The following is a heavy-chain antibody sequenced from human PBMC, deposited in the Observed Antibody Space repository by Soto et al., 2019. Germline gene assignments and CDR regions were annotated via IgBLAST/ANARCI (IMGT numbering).Heavy chain of an antibody. J-gene: IGHJ4*02. D-gene: IGHD1-7*01. CDR1: GFSLATNGVG. Sequence: QITLKESGPTLVKPTQTLTLTCTFSGFSLATNGVGVGWIRQPPGKALEWLALIYWDDDKRYCPSLKSRLTITKDTSKNQVVLTMTNMDPVDTATYFCAHRLTLTSDWNYGRFDFWGQGTLVTVSS. V-gene: IGHV2-5*02. CDR2: IYWDDDK. CDR3: AHRLTLTSDWNYGRFDF.